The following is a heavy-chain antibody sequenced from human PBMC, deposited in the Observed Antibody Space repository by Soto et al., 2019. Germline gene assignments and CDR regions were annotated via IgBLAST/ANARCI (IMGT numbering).Heavy chain of an antibody. D-gene: IGHD1-1*01. Sequence: QVQLMQSGNEVKKPGASVTVSYKASGYTSANYGISWVRQAPGQGLEWMGWISGNNGATNFAPKVQDRITMTLDTSTGVASLTLRSLRSDDTAIYYCVRDLKYLRVTGNWFDSWGQGTLVTVSS. CDR2: ISGNNGAT. V-gene: IGHV1-18*04. CDR1: GYTSANYG. J-gene: IGHJ5*01. CDR3: VRDLKYLRVTGNWFDS.